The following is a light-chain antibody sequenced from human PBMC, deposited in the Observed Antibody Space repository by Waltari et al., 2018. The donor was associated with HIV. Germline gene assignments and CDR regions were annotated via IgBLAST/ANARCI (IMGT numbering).Light chain of an antibody. CDR2: SNN. J-gene: IGLJ2*01. V-gene: IGLV1-44*01. Sequence: QSVLTQTPSLSGTPGQRVTISCSGGYSNIGSNTVNWYQQFPGTAPRLLLYSNNQRPAAVHDRFYGSKSGTSASLFISELQSQDEADYHCAAWDDSLHGELFGGGTKLTVL. CDR1: YSNIGSNT. CDR3: AAWDDSLHGEL.